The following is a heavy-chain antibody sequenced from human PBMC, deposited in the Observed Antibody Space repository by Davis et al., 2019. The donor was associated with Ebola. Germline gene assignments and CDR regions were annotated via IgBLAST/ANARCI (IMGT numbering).Heavy chain of an antibody. CDR3: ARPSTRGDPRGWFDS. D-gene: IGHD2-21*02. CDR1: GGSMTTTTNY. V-gene: IGHV4-39*02. J-gene: IGHJ5*01. CDR2: VHYTGTA. Sequence: SETLSLTCSVSGGSMTTTTNYWGWIRQPPGKGLEWLGSVHYTGTAFYNPSIRSRVSISIDTSKSHFSLKLSSVTAADTAVYYCARPSTRGDPRGWFDSWGQGALVTVSS.